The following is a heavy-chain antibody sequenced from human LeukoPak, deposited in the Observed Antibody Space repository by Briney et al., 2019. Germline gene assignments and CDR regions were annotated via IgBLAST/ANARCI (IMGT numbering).Heavy chain of an antibody. CDR2: IYYSGST. V-gene: IGHV4-59*01. D-gene: IGHD1-1*01. CDR1: GGSISSYY. CDR3: ARDTSTGTLEFDY. J-gene: IGHJ4*02. Sequence: SETLSLTCTVSGGSISSYYWSWIRQPPGKGLEWIGHIYYSGSTNYNPSLKSRVTISVDTSKNQFSLKLSSVTAADTAVYYCARDTSTGTLEFDYWGQGTLVTVSS.